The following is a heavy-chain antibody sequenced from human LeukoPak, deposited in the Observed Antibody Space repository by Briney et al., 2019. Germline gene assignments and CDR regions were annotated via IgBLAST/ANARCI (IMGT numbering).Heavy chain of an antibody. CDR1: GGSISSYY. J-gene: IGHJ5*02. CDR2: IYYSGST. CDR3: ARGHDYGDYKSPFDP. D-gene: IGHD4-17*01. V-gene: IGHV4-59*01. Sequence: ETLSLTCAASGGSISSYYWSWVRQPPGKGLEWIGYIYYSGSTNYYPYLMSRVTISVDTSKNQYTLQLSPMTAADTSVYYCARGHDYGDYKSPFDPWGQGTLVTVSS.